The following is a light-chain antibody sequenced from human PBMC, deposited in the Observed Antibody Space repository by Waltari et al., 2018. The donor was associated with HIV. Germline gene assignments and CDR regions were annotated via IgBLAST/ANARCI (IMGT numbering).Light chain of an antibody. CDR1: KDNTGFEG. Sequence: QAGPAQPSSVCKALGQTITITCTGSKDNTGFEGAAWLQHHQGRRAKLLTNRHNERSPGSSERFSASSSGNTASQTISGVQSADEAGYYCSAWDSSLNGWVFGEGTHLTVL. CDR3: SAWDSSLNGWV. V-gene: IGLV10-54*04. CDR2: RHN. J-gene: IGLJ3*02.